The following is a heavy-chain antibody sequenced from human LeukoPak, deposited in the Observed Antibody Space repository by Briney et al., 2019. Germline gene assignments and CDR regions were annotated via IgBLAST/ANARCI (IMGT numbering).Heavy chain of an antibody. CDR3: ARAYDFGVVLVGAFDI. CDR1: GGTSSSYA. J-gene: IGHJ3*02. V-gene: IGHV1-69*04. CDR2: IIPILGIA. Sequence: GSSVKVSCKASGGTSSSYAISRVRQAPGQGLEWMGRIIPILGIANYAQKFQGRVTITADKSTSTASMELSSLRSEDTDVYYCARAYDFGVVLVGAFDIWGQGTMVTVSS. D-gene: IGHD3-3*01.